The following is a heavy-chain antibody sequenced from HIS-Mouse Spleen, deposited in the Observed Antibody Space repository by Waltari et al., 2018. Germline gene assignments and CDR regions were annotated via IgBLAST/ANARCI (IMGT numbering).Heavy chain of an antibody. J-gene: IGHJ4*02. CDR1: GGSISSSSYY. V-gene: IGHV4-39*07. Sequence: QLQLQESGPGLVKPSETLSLTCTVSGGSISSSSYYWGWIRQPPGKGLEWIGNIYYSGGTYYNPSLKSRVTISVDTSKNQFSLKLSSVTAADTAVYYCARDPRWNDGIDYWGQGTLVTVSS. CDR3: ARDPRWNDGIDY. D-gene: IGHD1-1*01. CDR2: IYYSGGT.